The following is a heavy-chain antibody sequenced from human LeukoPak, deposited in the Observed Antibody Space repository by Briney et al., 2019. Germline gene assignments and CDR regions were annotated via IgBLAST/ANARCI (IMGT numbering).Heavy chain of an antibody. CDR3: ARGFDFWSGSFNYFDY. J-gene: IGHJ4*02. V-gene: IGHV1-2*02. Sequence: ASVKVSCKASGYIFTAYYLHWVRPAPGQGLEWMGWINPNSGGTNYAQKFQGRVTMTRDTSISTAYMELSRLSSDDTAVYYCARGFDFWSGSFNYFDYWGQGTLVTVSS. CDR1: GYIFTAYY. D-gene: IGHD3-3*01. CDR2: INPNSGGT.